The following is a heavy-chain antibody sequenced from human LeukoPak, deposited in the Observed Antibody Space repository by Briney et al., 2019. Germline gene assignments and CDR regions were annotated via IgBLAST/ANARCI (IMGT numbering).Heavy chain of an antibody. J-gene: IGHJ3*01. CDR1: GFTFSSYW. Sequence: GGSLRLSCAASGFTFSSYWMTWVREAPGNGLEWVANIKQDGSEKYYVDSVKGRFTISRENDKNSLYLQMNSLRSEDTAVYYCARDLFGDYYGSGSYYIDAFDVWGQGTMVTVFS. D-gene: IGHD3-10*01. CDR3: ARDLFGDYYGSGSYYIDAFDV. CDR2: IKQDGSEK. V-gene: IGHV3-7*01.